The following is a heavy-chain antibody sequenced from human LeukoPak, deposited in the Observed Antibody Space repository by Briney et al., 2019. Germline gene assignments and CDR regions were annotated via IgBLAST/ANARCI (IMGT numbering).Heavy chain of an antibody. Sequence: PSETLSLACTVSGASISTRSNYWGWIRQPPGKGLEWIGSIYYSGSTYFNPSLQSRVTLSVDTSNSQFFPKLNSVTAADTAVYYCVRDYGDYARQYYYGMDVWGQGTTVTVSS. CDR1: GASISTRSNY. J-gene: IGHJ6*02. D-gene: IGHD4-17*01. V-gene: IGHV4-39*01. CDR2: IYYSGST. CDR3: VRDYGDYARQYYYGMDV.